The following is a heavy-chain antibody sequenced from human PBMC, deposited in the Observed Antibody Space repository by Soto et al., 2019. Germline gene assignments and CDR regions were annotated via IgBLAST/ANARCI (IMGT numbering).Heavy chain of an antibody. CDR1: GYNFTNYG. Sequence: QVQLVQSGAEVKKPGASVRVSCKASGYNFTNYGISWVRQAPGQGLEWMAWISASNGNTNFAQKFLGRVTVTTDRSTSTAYMEMRRLKSGDTAVYYCAREPCSADACYLAHWGQGTLVTVSS. D-gene: IGHD6-19*01. J-gene: IGHJ4*02. V-gene: IGHV1-18*04. CDR2: ISASNGNT. CDR3: AREPCSADACYLAH.